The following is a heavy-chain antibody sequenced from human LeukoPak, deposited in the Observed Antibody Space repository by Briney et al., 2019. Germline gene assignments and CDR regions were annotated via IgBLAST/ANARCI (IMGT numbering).Heavy chain of an antibody. J-gene: IGHJ4*02. V-gene: IGHV3-21*01. CDR3: ARGKSAATPIDY. D-gene: IGHD6-13*01. CDR2: ITSSSTFR. CDR1: GFTVSSNY. Sequence: GGSLRLSCAASGFTVSSNYMSWVRQAPGKGLEWVSSITSSSTFRYYADSLTGRFTISRDNAENSLYLQMNSLTAEDTALYYCARGKSAATPIDYRGQGTLVTDSS.